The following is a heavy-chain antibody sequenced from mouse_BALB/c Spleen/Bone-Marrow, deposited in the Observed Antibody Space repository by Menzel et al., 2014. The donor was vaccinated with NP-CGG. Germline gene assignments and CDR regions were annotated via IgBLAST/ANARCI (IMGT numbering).Heavy chain of an antibody. CDR1: GFTFSSCG. V-gene: IGHV5-6-3*01. CDR3: ARVWYFDY. Sequence: EVKLVESGGGLVQPGGSLKLSCAASGFTFSSCGMSWVRQTPDKRLELVATINSNGGSTYYPDSVKGRFTISRDNAKNTLYLQMSSLKSEDTAMYYCARVWYFDYWGQGTSLTVSS. J-gene: IGHJ2*03. CDR2: INSNGGST.